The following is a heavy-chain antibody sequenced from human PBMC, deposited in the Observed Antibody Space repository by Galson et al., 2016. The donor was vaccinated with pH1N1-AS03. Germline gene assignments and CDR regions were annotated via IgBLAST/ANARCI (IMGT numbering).Heavy chain of an antibody. CDR1: GFSFSSYG. V-gene: IGHV3-30*02. J-gene: IGHJ6*02. D-gene: IGHD4-11*01. CDR2: IPYDGNNK. Sequence: SLRLSCAASGFSFSSYGMHWARQAPGKGLEWVAFIPYDGNNKYYSDSVKGRFTISRDNSKNTVYLQMNSLRAEDTAVYYCAKDNSNFCGMDVWGQGTTVTVSS. CDR3: AKDNSNFCGMDV.